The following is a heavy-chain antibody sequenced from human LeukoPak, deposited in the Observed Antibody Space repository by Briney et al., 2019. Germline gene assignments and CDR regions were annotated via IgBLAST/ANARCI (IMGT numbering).Heavy chain of an antibody. J-gene: IGHJ4*02. CDR3: AKYGTGYFDY. D-gene: IGHD2-8*02. CDR1: GYTLSRYG. V-gene: IGHV1-18*01. CDR2: VSGNNDNI. Sequence: ASVKVSCKASGYTLSRYGISWVRQAPGQGLEWMGWVSGNNDNIDYAEKFQGRITMTTDTSTSTAYMELRSLTSDDTAIYYCAKYGTGYFDYWGQGTLITVSS.